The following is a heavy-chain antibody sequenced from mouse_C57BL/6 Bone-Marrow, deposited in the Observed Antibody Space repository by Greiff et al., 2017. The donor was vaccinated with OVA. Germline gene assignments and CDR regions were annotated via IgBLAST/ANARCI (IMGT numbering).Heavy chain of an antibody. J-gene: IGHJ4*01. CDR2: ISSGSSTI. Sequence: EVKLVESGGGLVKPGGSLKLSCAASGFTFSDYGMHWVRQAPEKGLEWVAYISSGSSTIYYADTVKGRFPISRDNAKNTLCLQMTSLRSEDTARYYCANLWPYAMDYWGQGTSVTVSS. CDR3: ANLWPYAMDY. CDR1: GFTFSDYG. V-gene: IGHV5-17*01. D-gene: IGHD1-1*02.